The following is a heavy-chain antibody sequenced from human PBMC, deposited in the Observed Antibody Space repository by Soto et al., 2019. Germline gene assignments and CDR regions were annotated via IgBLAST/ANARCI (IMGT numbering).Heavy chain of an antibody. V-gene: IGHV3-23*01. CDR3: AKRDGYGAKLSLGDFAI. D-gene: IGHD5-12*01. J-gene: IGHJ3*02. CDR2: ISGSGGST. Sequence: EVQLLESVGGLVQPGGSLRLSCAASGFTFSSYAMIWVLQAPWKGLDWVSAISGSGGSTYYADSVKGRFTISRDNSKNTLYLQMNRMRAEDTDVYYCAKRDGYGAKLSLGDFAIWGQGTMVTVSS. CDR1: GFTFSSYA.